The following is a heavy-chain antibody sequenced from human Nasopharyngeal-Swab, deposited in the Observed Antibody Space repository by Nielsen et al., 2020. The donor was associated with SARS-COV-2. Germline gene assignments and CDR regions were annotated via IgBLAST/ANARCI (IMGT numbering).Heavy chain of an antibody. D-gene: IGHD3-3*01. J-gene: IGHJ6*02. CDR3: ARDITIFGVVIINYSMDV. Sequence: ASVKVSCKASGYTFTSYGISWVRQAPGQGLEWMGWISAYNGNTNYAQKLQGRVTMTTDTSTSTAYMELRSLRSDDTAVYYCARDITIFGVVIINYSMDVWGQGTTVTVSS. V-gene: IGHV1-18*01. CDR1: GYTFTSYG. CDR2: ISAYNGNT.